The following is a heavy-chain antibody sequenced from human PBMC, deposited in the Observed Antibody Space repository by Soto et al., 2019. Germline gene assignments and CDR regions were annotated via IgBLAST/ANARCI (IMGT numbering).Heavy chain of an antibody. CDR1: GDSVSSDSAS. J-gene: IGHJ4*02. CDR2: TYYRSKWYN. V-gene: IGHV6-1*01. D-gene: IGHD3-10*01. Sequence: SQTLSLTCAISGDSVSSDSASWNWIRQSPSRGLEWLGRTYYRSKWYNDYAASVKSRVTINPDTSKNHFSLLLNSVTPEDMAVNYCARAMGSGEGDSDYWGQGTLVTVSS. CDR3: ARAMGSGEGDSDY.